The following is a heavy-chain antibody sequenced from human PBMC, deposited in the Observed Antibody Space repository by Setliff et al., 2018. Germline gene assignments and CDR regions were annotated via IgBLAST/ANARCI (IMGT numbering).Heavy chain of an antibody. J-gene: IGHJ5*02. CDR3: ARDALYDSNDRNSYYGNWLDP. CDR2: IIPIFGTA. CDR1: GGTFSSYA. D-gene: IGHD3-22*01. V-gene: IGHV1-69*13. Sequence: SVKVSCKASGGTFSSYAISWVRQAPGQGLEWMGGIIPIFGTANYAQKFQGRVTITADESTSTAYMELSSLGSEDTAVYYCARDALYDSNDRNSYYGNWLDPWGQGTLVTVSS.